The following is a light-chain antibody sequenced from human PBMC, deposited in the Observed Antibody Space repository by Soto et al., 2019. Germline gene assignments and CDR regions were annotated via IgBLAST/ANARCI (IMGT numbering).Light chain of an antibody. J-gene: IGKJ4*01. CDR3: QQRSNWLT. V-gene: IGKV3-11*01. CDR2: DAS. Sequence: EIVLTQSPATLSLSPGERATLSCRASQSVSSYLAWYQQKPGQAPRLLIYDASTRATGIPARFSGSGSGTVFTLTISSLEPEDVAVYYCQQRSNWLTFGGGTKVEIK. CDR1: QSVSSY.